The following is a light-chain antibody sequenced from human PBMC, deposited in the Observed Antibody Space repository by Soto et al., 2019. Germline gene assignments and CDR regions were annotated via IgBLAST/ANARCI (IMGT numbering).Light chain of an antibody. CDR3: QQYGSSPQT. V-gene: IGKV3-20*01. CDR1: QSVGSN. J-gene: IGKJ1*01. CDR2: GAS. Sequence: EIVMTQSPATLSVYPGERVTLSCRASQSVGSNLAWYQQEAGQAPRLLIYGASSRATGIPDRFSGSGSGTDFTLTISRLEPEDFAVYYCQQYGSSPQTFGQGTKVDIK.